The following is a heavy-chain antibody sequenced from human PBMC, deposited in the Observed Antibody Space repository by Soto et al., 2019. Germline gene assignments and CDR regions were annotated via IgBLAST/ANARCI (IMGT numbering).Heavy chain of an antibody. Sequence: QVQLVQSGAEVKKPGSSVKVSCKASGGTLSNYAISWVRQAPGQGLEWMGGIIPMFGTANYAQKFQGRVTITADESTSTAYMKLSSLRSEDTAVYYCAAHFHWGPYYYYYGMDVWGQGTTVTVSS. CDR3: AAHFHWGPYYYYYGMDV. CDR1: GGTLSNYA. V-gene: IGHV1-69*12. CDR2: IIPMFGTA. J-gene: IGHJ6*02. D-gene: IGHD7-27*01.